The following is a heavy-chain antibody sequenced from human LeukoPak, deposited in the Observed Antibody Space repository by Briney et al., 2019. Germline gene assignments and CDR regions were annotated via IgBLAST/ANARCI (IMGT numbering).Heavy chain of an antibody. CDR3: ARGARWAYYFDY. CDR2: ISTRDNTI. Sequence: GGSLRLSCTASGFTFSDYYMSWIRQTPGKGLEWLSYISTRDNTIQYADSEKGRFTISRDNANNSVFLQMNNLRAEDSAIYYCARGARWAYYFDYWGQGSLVTVSS. V-gene: IGHV3-11*01. J-gene: IGHJ4*02. D-gene: IGHD4-23*01. CDR1: GFTFSDYY.